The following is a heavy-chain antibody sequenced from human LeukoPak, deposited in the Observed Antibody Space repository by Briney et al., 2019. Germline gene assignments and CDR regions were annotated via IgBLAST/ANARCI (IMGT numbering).Heavy chain of an antibody. CDR1: GFTFDDYA. D-gene: IGHD3-10*01. CDR3: AKDITMVRGVIAPFGY. V-gene: IGHV3-43*02. CDR2: ISGDGGST. J-gene: IGHJ4*02. Sequence: GGSPRLSCAASGFTFDDYAMHWVRQAPGKGLEWVSLISGDGGSTYYADSVKGRFTISRDNSKNSLYLQMNSLRTEDTALYYCAKDITMVRGVIAPFGYWGQGTLVTVSS.